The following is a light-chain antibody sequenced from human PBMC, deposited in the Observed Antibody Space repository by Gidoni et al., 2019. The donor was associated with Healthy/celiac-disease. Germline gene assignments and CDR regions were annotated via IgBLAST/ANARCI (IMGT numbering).Light chain of an antibody. V-gene: IGLV2-8*01. Sequence: QSALTQPPSASGSPGPSVTISCTGTSSDVGGYNYVSWYQQHPGKAPKLMIYVVSKRPAGVPDRFSGSKSGNTASLTVSGLQAEDEADYYCSSYAGSNNLVFGGGTKLTV. CDR3: SSYAGSNNLV. J-gene: IGLJ2*01. CDR1: SSDVGGYNY. CDR2: VVS.